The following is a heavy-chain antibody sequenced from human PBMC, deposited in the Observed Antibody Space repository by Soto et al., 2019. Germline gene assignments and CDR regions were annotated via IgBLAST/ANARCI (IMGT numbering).Heavy chain of an antibody. CDR1: GGSISSSSYY. V-gene: IGHV4-39*01. D-gene: IGHD3-3*01. J-gene: IGHJ5*02. CDR3: ARGSPYYDFWSGYQTYNWFDP. CDR2: IYYSGST. Sequence: SETLSLTCTVSGGSISSSSYYWGWIRQPPGKGLEWIGSIYYSGSTYYNPSLKSRVTISVDTSKNQFSLKLSSVTAADTAVYYCARGSPYYDFWSGYQTYNWFDPWGQGTLVTVSS.